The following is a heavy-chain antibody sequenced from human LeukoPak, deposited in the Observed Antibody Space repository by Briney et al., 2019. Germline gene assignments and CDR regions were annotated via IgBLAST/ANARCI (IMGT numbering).Heavy chain of an antibody. CDR3: ARLRDYGGNPNYFDY. V-gene: IGHV5-51*01. CDR1: GYRFTSYW. J-gene: IGHJ4*02. D-gene: IGHD4-23*01. Sequence: ESLKISCNGSGYRFTSYWIGWVRQMPGKGLEWMGIIYPGDSDTRYSPSFQGQVTISADKSISTAYLQWSSLKASDTAMYYCARLRDYGGNPNYFDYWGQGTLVTVSS. CDR2: IYPGDSDT.